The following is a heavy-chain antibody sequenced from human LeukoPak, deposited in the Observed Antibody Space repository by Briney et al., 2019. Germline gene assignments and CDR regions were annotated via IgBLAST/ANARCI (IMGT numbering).Heavy chain of an antibody. D-gene: IGHD6-13*01. Sequence: GGSLRLSCAASGFTFSNYWVHWVRQAPGKGLVWVSRINPDGSTINYADSVKGRFTISRDNAKNTLYLQMNSLRAEDTAVYYCAAGTGCDYWGQGTLVTVSS. CDR1: GFTFSNYW. J-gene: IGHJ4*02. V-gene: IGHV3-74*01. CDR2: INPDGSTI. CDR3: AAGTGCDY.